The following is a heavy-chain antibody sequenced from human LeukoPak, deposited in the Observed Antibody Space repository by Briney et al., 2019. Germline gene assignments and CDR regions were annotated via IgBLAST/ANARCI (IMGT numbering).Heavy chain of an antibody. Sequence: SETLSLTCTVSGASISTYYWSWIRQPPGKGLEWIGYIYHSGSTNYSPSLKSRVTISIDTSKNQFSLKLSSVTAADTAVYYCARGVTMIVVAKDAFDIWGQGTMVTVSS. J-gene: IGHJ3*02. CDR1: GASISTYY. CDR3: ARGVTMIVVAKDAFDI. V-gene: IGHV4-59*12. CDR2: IYHSGST. D-gene: IGHD3-22*01.